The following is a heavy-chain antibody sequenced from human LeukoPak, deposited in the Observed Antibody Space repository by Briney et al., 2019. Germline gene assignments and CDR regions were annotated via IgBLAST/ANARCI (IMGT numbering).Heavy chain of an antibody. CDR2: ISSSSSYT. D-gene: IGHD6-13*01. V-gene: IGHV3-11*05. Sequence: VGSLRLSCSASGFTFSDYYMSWIRQAPGKGLEWVSYISSSSSYTNYADSVKGRFTISRDSAKNSLYLQMNSLRAEDTAVYYCARDGMRYSSSWYPNWFDPWGQGTLVTVSS. CDR1: GFTFSDYY. CDR3: ARDGMRYSSSWYPNWFDP. J-gene: IGHJ5*02.